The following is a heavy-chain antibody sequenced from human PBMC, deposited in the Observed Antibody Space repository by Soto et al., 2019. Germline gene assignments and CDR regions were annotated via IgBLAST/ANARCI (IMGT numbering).Heavy chain of an antibody. V-gene: IGHV3-23*01. CDR1: GFTFSRYA. J-gene: IGHJ5*02. D-gene: IGHD3-10*01. CDR3: AKSGLWFGESPNWFDP. CDR2: ISGSGGST. Sequence: GGSLRLSCAASGFTFSRYAMSWVRQAPGKGLEWVSAISGSGGSTYYADSVKGRFTISRDNSKNTLYLQMNSLRAEDTAVYYCAKSGLWFGESPNWFDPWGRGTLVTVSS.